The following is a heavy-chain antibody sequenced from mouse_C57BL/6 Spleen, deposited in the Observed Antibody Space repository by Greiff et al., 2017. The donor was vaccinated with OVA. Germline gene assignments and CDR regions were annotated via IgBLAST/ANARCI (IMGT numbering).Heavy chain of an antibody. CDR2: IYPGSGST. V-gene: IGHV1-55*01. Sequence: QVQLQQPGAELVKPGASVKMSCKASGYTFTSYWITWVKQRPGQGLEWIGDIYPGSGSTNYNEKFKSKATLTVDTSSSTAYMQLSSLTSEDSAVYYCARCDGYPRYYYAMDYWGQGTSVTVSS. J-gene: IGHJ4*01. CDR1: GYTFTSYW. CDR3: ARCDGYPRYYYAMDY. D-gene: IGHD2-3*01.